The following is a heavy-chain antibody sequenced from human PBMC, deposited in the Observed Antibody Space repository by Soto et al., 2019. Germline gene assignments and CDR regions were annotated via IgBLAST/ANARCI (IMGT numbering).Heavy chain of an antibody. CDR2: ISHSGSA. Sequence: LSLPWAVSGGSLRSLHWWSWVRQPPGKGREWIGEISHSGSANYNPPLKSRVTISIDKSKNQFSLNLSSVTAAVTAIYYCARGYKRLWFWGQGTLVTVS. V-gene: IGHV4-4*02. CDR1: GGSLRSLHW. D-gene: IGHD1-20*01. J-gene: IGHJ4*02. CDR3: ARGYKRLWF.